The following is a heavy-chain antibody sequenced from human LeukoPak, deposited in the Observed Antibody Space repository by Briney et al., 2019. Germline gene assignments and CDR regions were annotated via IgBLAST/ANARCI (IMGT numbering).Heavy chain of an antibody. CDR3: ARVTYYYDSSLRY. V-gene: IGHV1-2*02. D-gene: IGHD3-22*01. CDR1: GYTFTSYY. J-gene: IGHJ4*02. CDR2: INPNSGGT. Sequence: ASVKVSCKASGYTFTSYYMHWVRQAPGQGLEWMGWINPNSGGTNYAQKFQGRVTMTRDTSISTAYMELSRLRSDDTAVYYCARVTYYYDSSLRYWGQGTLVTVSS.